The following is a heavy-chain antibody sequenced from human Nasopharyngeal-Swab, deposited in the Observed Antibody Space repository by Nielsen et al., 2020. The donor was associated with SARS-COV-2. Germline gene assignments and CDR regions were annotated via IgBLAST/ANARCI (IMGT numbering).Heavy chain of an antibody. Sequence: SETLSLTCTVSGGFINSYYWSWIRQPPRRGLEWIGYIYYSGSTNYNPSLKSRVTISLDTSKNQFSLKLNCVTAADSAVYYCARDTRRGGVDYWGQGTLVTVSS. V-gene: IGHV4-59*01. D-gene: IGHD2-15*01. CDR2: IYYSGST. CDR1: GGFINSYY. CDR3: ARDTRRGGVDY. J-gene: IGHJ4*02.